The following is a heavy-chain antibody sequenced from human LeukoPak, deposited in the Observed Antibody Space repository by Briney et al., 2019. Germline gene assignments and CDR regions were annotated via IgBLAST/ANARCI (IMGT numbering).Heavy chain of an antibody. CDR3: ASLPHSSSWYGGDAFDI. D-gene: IGHD6-13*01. Sequence: GASVKVSCKTSGYTFTTYDINWVRQATGQGLEWMAWMNPNSGHTGYAQNFQGRVTITRNTSISTAYMELSSLRSDDTAVYYCASLPHSSSWYGGDAFDIWGQGTMVTVSS. J-gene: IGHJ3*02. CDR1: GYTFTTYD. CDR2: MNPNSGHT. V-gene: IGHV1-8*03.